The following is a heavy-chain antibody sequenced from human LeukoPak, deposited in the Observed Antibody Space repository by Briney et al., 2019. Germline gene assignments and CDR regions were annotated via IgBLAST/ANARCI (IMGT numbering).Heavy chain of an antibody. Sequence: GRSLRLSCAASGFTFSSYGMHWVRQAPGKGLEGVAVIWYDGSNKYYADSAKGRFTISRDNSKNTLYLQMNSLRAEDTAVYYCARDRGAYGDYLPVDYWGQETQVTVSS. CDR2: IWYDGSNK. CDR3: ARDRGAYGDYLPVDY. D-gene: IGHD4-17*01. V-gene: IGHV3-33*01. J-gene: IGHJ4*02. CDR1: GFTFSSYG.